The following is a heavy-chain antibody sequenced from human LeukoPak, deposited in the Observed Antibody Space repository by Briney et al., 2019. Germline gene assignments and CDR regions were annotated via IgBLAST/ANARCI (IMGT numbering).Heavy chain of an antibody. CDR2: ISYDGSNK. Sequence: GRSLRLSCAASGFTFSSYGMHWVRQAPGKGLEWVAVISYDGSNKYYADSVKGRFTISRDNSKNTLYLQMNSLRAEDTAVYYCAREETTYYYDSSRCYFDYWGQGTLVTVSS. J-gene: IGHJ4*02. V-gene: IGHV3-30*03. D-gene: IGHD3-22*01. CDR3: AREETTYYYDSSRCYFDY. CDR1: GFTFSSYG.